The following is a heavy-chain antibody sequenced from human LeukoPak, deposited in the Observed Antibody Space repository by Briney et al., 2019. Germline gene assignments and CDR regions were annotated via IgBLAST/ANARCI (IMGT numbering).Heavy chain of an antibody. V-gene: IGHV3-48*03. Sequence: PGGSLRLSCAASGFTFSSYEMNWVRQAPGKGLEWVSFTDTSGNYIYYGDSVKGRFTISRDNARNLLFLQMNGLRAEDTAVYYCARGRSITLLRGVAMSDGFAIWGQGAMVAVSS. CDR2: TDTSGNYI. J-gene: IGHJ3*02. D-gene: IGHD3-10*01. CDR1: GFTFSSYE. CDR3: ARGRSITLLRGVAMSDGFAI.